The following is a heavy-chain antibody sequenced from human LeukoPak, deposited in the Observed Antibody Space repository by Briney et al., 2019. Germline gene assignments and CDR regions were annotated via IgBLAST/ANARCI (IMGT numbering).Heavy chain of an antibody. CDR1: GFTLSTSGMW. Sequence: SGPTLVNPTQTLTLTCTFSGFTLSTSGMWVTWIRQPPGKALEWLARIDWDDDKYYSTSLKTRLTIYKDTSKNQVVLTMTNMDPVDTATYYCARIEAAAESLDYWGQGTLVTVSS. CDR2: IDWDDDK. CDR3: ARIEAAAESLDY. D-gene: IGHD6-13*01. J-gene: IGHJ4*02. V-gene: IGHV2-70*11.